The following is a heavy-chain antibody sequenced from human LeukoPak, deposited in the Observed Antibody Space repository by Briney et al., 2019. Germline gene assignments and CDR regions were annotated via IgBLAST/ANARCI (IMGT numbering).Heavy chain of an antibody. J-gene: IGHJ4*02. V-gene: IGHV3-11*04. CDR1: GFTFSDYY. Sequence: GGSLRLSCAASGFTFSDYYMSWIRQAPGKGLEWVSYISSSGSTIYYADSVKGRFTISRDNAKNSLYLQMNSLRADDTAVYYCARRGLRYFDWLLQPFDYWGQVTLVTVSS. CDR3: ARRGLRYFDWLLQPFDY. CDR2: ISSSGSTI. D-gene: IGHD3-9*01.